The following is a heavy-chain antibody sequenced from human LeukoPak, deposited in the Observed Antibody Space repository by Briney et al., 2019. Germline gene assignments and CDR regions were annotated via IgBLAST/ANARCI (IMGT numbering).Heavy chain of an antibody. D-gene: IGHD5-18*01. V-gene: IGHV3-30*18. Sequence: GGALRLSCAASGFTFSIYGMHWVPQAPGKGLEWGVVISYDGSKKYYADSVKGRFTISRDNSKNTLYLQMNSLRAEDTAVYYCAKEYSSIVAFGFWGQGTMVTVSS. CDR2: ISYDGSKK. CDR3: AKEYSSIVAFGF. J-gene: IGHJ3*01. CDR1: GFTFSIYG.